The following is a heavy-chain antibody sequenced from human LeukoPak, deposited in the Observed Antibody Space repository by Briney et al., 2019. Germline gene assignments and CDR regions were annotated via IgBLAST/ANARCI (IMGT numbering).Heavy chain of an antibody. D-gene: IGHD3-22*01. CDR3: ARSYYYDSSGPMDV. CDR2: IYYSGST. Sequence: PSETLSLTCTVSGGSISSSSYYWGWIRQPPGXXXXXXGSIYYSGSTYYNPSLKSRVTISVDTSKNQFSLKLSSVTAADTAVYYCARSYYYDSSGPMDVWGQGTTVTVSS. V-gene: IGHV4-39*01. J-gene: IGHJ6*02. CDR1: GGSISSSSYY.